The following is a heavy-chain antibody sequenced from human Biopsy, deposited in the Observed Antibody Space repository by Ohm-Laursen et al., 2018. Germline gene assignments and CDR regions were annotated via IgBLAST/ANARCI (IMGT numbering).Heavy chain of an antibody. V-gene: IGHV3-11*01. D-gene: IGHD4-23*01. CDR2: ISGGGTI. CDR3: ARDTRWSPHSMDV. Sequence: GSLRLSCAASGFSFSDYHMRWIRQAPGRGLEWVSYISGGGTIYYGDSMKGLVTISRDNAKNSLYLQMHSLRAEDTAVYYCARDTRWSPHSMDVWGQGTTVTVSS. CDR1: GFSFSDYH. J-gene: IGHJ6*02.